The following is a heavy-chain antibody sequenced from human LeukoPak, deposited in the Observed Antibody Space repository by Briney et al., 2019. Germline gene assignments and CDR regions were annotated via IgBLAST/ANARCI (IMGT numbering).Heavy chain of an antibody. CDR1: GGSINSYY. J-gene: IGHJ4*02. CDR2: IYNSGST. V-gene: IGHV4-59*01. CDR3: ARTFGEYQRGYFDY. Sequence: SETLSLTCTVSGGSINSYYWSWIRQPPGKGLEWIGDIYNSGSTNYNPSLKRRVTISVDTSKNQFSLKLSSVTAADTAVYYCARTFGEYQRGYFDYWGQGTLVTVSS. D-gene: IGHD3-10*01.